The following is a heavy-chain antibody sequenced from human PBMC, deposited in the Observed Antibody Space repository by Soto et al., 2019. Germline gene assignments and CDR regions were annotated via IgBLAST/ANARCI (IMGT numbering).Heavy chain of an antibody. Sequence: TLSLTFSVSCGSLSSRGFSWGWVRQPPGKGLEWIGYIYHGGYTYYNPSLKSRVTISVDTSKNQFSLRLSSVTAADTAVYYCARGGLVVPANIDYWGQGTLVTVSS. CDR1: CGSLSSRGFS. CDR3: ARGGLVVPANIDY. D-gene: IGHD2-2*01. V-gene: IGHV4-30-2*01. CDR2: IYHGGYT. J-gene: IGHJ4*02.